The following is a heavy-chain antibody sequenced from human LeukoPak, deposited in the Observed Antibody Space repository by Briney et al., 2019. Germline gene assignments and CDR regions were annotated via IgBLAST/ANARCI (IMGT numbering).Heavy chain of an antibody. D-gene: IGHD4-17*01. CDR2: ISSNGGST. Sequence: GGSLRLSCAASGFTFSSYAMHWVRQAPGKGLEYVSAISSNGGSTYYANSVKGRFTISRDNSKNTLYLQMGSLRAEDMAVYYCARDPDYGDYVGQSGFDIWGQGTMVTVSS. CDR3: ARDPDYGDYVGQSGFDI. CDR1: GFTFSSYA. V-gene: IGHV3-64*01. J-gene: IGHJ3*02.